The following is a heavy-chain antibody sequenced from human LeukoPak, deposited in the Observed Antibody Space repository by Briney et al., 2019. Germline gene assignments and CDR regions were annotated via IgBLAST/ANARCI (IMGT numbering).Heavy chain of an antibody. D-gene: IGHD4/OR15-4a*01. V-gene: IGHV3-48*03. Sequence: PGGSLRLSCAASGFTFSSYEMNWVRQAPGKGLEWVSYISSSGSTIYYADSVKGRFTISRDNAKNSLYLQMNSLRAEDTGVYYCARRAGAYSHPYDYWGQGTLVTVSS. CDR2: ISSSGSTI. CDR3: ARRAGAYSHPYDY. CDR1: GFTFSSYE. J-gene: IGHJ4*02.